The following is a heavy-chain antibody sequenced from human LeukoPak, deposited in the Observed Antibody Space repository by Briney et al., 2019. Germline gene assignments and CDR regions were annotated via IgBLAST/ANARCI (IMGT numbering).Heavy chain of an antibody. Sequence: GESLKISCKGSGYSFTTYWIVWVRQTPGKGLEWMGIIYPGDSDTRYSPSFEGQVTISADKSITTAYLQWSSLKASDTAIYYCARRGDFWSGYSGDYFDFWGQGTLVTVSS. CDR1: GYSFTTYW. CDR3: ARRGDFWSGYSGDYFDF. V-gene: IGHV5-51*01. D-gene: IGHD3-3*01. J-gene: IGHJ4*02. CDR2: IYPGDSDT.